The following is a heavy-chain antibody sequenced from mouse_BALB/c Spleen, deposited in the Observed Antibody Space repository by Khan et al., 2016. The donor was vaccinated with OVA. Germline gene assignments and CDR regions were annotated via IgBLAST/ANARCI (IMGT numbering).Heavy chain of an antibody. CDR1: GFSLTGYG. J-gene: IGHJ4*01. Sequence: VKLMESGPGLVAPSQSLSITCTVSGFSLTGYGVNWVRQPPGKGLEWLGMIWGDGSADYNSALKSRLCISKANAKRPFYLKMNRLHTDNTARYCCAREIYYAYADYYAMDYWGQGTSVTVSS. CDR3: AREIYYAYADYYAMDY. V-gene: IGHV2-6-7*01. D-gene: IGHD2-2*01. CDR2: IWGDGSA.